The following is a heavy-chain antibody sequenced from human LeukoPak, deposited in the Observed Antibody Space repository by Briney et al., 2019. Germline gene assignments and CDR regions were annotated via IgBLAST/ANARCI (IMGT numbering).Heavy chain of an antibody. CDR1: GYTFTSYY. V-gene: IGHV1-2*02. CDR3: AREGFSPVGAAAVDY. J-gene: IGHJ4*02. D-gene: IGHD6-13*01. CDR2: INPNSGGT. Sequence: GASVKVSCKASGYTFTSYYMHWVRQAPGQGLEWMGWINPNSGGTNYAQKFQGRVTMTRDTSISTAYMELSRLRSDDTAVYYCAREGFSPVGAAAVDYWGQGTLVTVSS.